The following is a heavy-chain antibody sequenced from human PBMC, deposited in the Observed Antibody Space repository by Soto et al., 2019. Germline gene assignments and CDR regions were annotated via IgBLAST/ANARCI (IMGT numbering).Heavy chain of an antibody. V-gene: IGHV3-30*18. J-gene: IGHJ4*02. Sequence: QVQLVESGGGVVQPGRSLRLSCAASGFTFSSYGMHWVRQAPGKGLEWVAVISYDGSNKYYADSVKGRFTISRDNYKNTLYLQMNSLRAEDTAVYYCAKDLDGDYRPGYWGQGTLVTVSS. CDR2: ISYDGSNK. CDR1: GFTFSSYG. D-gene: IGHD4-17*01. CDR3: AKDLDGDYRPGY.